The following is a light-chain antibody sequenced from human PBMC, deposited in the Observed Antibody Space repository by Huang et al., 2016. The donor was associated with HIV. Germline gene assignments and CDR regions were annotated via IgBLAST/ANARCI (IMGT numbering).Light chain of an antibody. V-gene: IGKV3-11*01. CDR2: DAS. Sequence: IVLTQSPATLSWYLGERVTLSCRASQSISNHLAWYQQRPGQAPRLLIYDASNSVGGVPARFSGSGSETDFTLTISSLEPEDCALYYCQQHHSWLTFGGGTKLEVK. J-gene: IGKJ4*01. CDR3: QQHHSWLT. CDR1: QSISNH.